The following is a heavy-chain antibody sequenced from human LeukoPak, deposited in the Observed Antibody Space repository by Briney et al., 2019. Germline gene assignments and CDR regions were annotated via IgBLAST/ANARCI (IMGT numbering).Heavy chain of an antibody. CDR1: GYTFTGYY. V-gene: IGHV1-2*06. J-gene: IGHJ4*02. CDR2: INPNSGGT. CDR3: ARKRYGSKFDY. Sequence: ASAKVSCKASGYTFTGYYMHWVRQAPGQGLEWMGRINPNSGGTNYAQKFQGRVTMTRDTSISTAYMELSRLRSDDTAVYYCARKRYGSKFDYWGQGTLVTVSS. D-gene: IGHD3-16*01.